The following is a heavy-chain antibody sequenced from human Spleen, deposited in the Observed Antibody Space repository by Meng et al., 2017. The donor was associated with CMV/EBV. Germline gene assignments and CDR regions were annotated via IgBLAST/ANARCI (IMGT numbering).Heavy chain of an antibody. J-gene: IGHJ3*02. CDR3: ARGRKTIRGVTMIRGGYDAFDI. D-gene: IGHD3-22*01. Sequence: GSLRLSCTVSGGSISSGGYYWSWIRQPPEKGLEWIGEINHSGSTNYNPSLKSRVTISVDTSKNQFSLKLISVTAADTAVYYCARGRKTIRGVTMIRGGYDAFDIWGQGTMVTVSS. CDR2: INHSGST. V-gene: IGHV4-39*07. CDR1: GGSISSGGYY.